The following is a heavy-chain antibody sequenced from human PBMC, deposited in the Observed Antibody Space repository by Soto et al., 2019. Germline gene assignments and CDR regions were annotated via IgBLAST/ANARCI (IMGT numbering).Heavy chain of an antibody. J-gene: IGHJ4*02. CDR3: ARWGHFDY. CDR1: GFTFSSYA. CDR2: ISYDGSNK. V-gene: IGHV3-30-3*01. Sequence: QVQLVESGGGVVQPGRSLRLSCAASGFTFSSYAMHWVRQAPGKGLEWVAVISYDGSNKYYADSVKGRFTISRDNSKNTLYLQMNSLRAEDTAVYYCARWGHFDYWGQGTLVTVSS. D-gene: IGHD3-16*01.